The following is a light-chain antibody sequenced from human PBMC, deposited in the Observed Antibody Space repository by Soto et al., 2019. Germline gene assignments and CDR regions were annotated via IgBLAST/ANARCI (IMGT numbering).Light chain of an antibody. Sequence: EIVLTQSPGTLSLSPGDRATLSCRASPSIRSNSLAWYQQKPGQAPSLLIFGASSRAAGIPDRFSGSGSGTDFTLTISRLESEDFAVYYCQQYDRSPWTFGQGTKVEI. J-gene: IGKJ1*01. CDR3: QQYDRSPWT. CDR1: PSIRSNS. CDR2: GAS. V-gene: IGKV3-20*01.